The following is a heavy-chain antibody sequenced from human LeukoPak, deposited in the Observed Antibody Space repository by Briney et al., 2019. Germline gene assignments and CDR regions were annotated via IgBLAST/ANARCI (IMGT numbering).Heavy chain of an antibody. Sequence: GGSLRLSCSASGFTFSSYWMHWVRQSPGKGLVWVSCISGDGSNRRYADSVKGRFTISRDNAKDTLYLQLDSLRVEDTAVYYCTGPGGGGSHMAFDPWGQGTLVTVSS. J-gene: IGHJ5*02. V-gene: IGHV3-74*01. D-gene: IGHD2-15*01. CDR3: TGPGGGGSHMAFDP. CDR2: ISGDGSNR. CDR1: GFTFSSYW.